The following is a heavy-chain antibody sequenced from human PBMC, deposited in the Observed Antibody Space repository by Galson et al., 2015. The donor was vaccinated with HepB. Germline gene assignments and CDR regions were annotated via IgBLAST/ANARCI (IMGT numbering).Heavy chain of an antibody. J-gene: IGHJ4*02. CDR3: ARQFDTSGYYAY. V-gene: IGHV1-69*13. Sequence: SVKVSCKASGVTFNNYANSWLRQAPGQGLEWMGGIIPLFGSANYAQKLQGRVTITADESTSTTYMELSSLISDDTALYYCARQFDTSGYYAYWGQGTLVTVSS. CDR2: IIPLFGSA. D-gene: IGHD3-22*01. CDR1: GVTFNNYA.